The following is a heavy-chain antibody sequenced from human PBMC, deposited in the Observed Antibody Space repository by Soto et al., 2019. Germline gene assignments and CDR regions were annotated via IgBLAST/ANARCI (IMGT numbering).Heavy chain of an antibody. J-gene: IGHJ5*02. CDR3: ANLFYYYDSSGMNWFDP. CDR2: INWNGGST. CDR1: GFTFDDYG. D-gene: IGHD3-22*01. V-gene: IGHV3-20*04. Sequence: GGSLRLSCAASGFTFDDYGMSWVRQAPGKGLEWVSGINWNGGSTYYADSVKGRFTISRDNSKNMLYLQMNSLRAEDTAVYFCANLFYYYDSSGMNWFDPWGQGTLVTVSS.